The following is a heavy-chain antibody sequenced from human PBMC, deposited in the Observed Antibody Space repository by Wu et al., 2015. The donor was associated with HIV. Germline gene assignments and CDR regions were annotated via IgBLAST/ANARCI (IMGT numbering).Heavy chain of an antibody. V-gene: IGHV1-18*01. CDR2: ISAYNGNT. CDR3: AITYYYGSGSYYKSGDAFDI. J-gene: IGHJ3*02. Sequence: QVQLVQSGAEVKKPGASVKVSCKASGYTFTSYGISWVRQAPGQGLEWMGWISAYNGNTNYAQKLQGRVTMTTDTSTSTAYMELRSLRSDDTAVYYCAITYYYGSGSYYKSGDAFDIWGQGTMVTVSS. D-gene: IGHD3-10*01. CDR1: GYTFTSYG.